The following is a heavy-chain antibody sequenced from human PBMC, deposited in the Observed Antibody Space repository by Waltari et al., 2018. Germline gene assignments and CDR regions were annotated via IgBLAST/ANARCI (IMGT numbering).Heavy chain of an antibody. J-gene: IGHJ4*02. Sequence: QLQLQESGPGLVKPSETLSLTCTVSGGSISSSSPYWDWIRQPPGKGLEWIGNIYYSGSTYYNPSLKSRVTISVDTSKNQFSLKLSSVTATDTAVYYCARHLGGSSWTDYWGQGTLVTVSS. D-gene: IGHD6-13*01. CDR3: ARHLGGSSWTDY. CDR1: GGSISSSSPY. CDR2: IYYSGST. V-gene: IGHV4-39*01.